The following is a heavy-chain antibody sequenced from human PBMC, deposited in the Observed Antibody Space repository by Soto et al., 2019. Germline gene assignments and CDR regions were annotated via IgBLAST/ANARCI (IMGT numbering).Heavy chain of an antibody. D-gene: IGHD4-17*01. CDR2: INLDGSEK. Sequence: EVQLVESGGGLVQPGWSLRLSCAASGFPFSRYWMNWVRQAPGKGLEWVAIINLDGSEKYYVDSVKGRFTISRDNAKNSLYLQTNSLRSDDTAVYYCARVTAADLGLRTQCDYWGQGNRVTVSP. J-gene: IGHJ4*02. V-gene: IGHV3-7*05. CDR1: GFPFSRYW. CDR3: ARVTAADLGLRTQCDY.